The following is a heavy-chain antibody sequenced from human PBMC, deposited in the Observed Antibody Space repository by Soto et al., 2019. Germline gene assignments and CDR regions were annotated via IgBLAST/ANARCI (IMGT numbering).Heavy chain of an antibody. CDR1: GYTFTSYG. CDR2: ISAYNGNT. V-gene: IGHV1-18*01. D-gene: IGHD6-19*01. CDR3: AAGQVAGTMGQGY. Sequence: ASVKVSCKASGYTFTSYGISWVRQAPGQGLEWMGWISAYNGNTNYAQKFQERVTITRDMSTSTAYMELSSLRSEDTAVYYCAAGQVAGTMGQGYWGQGTLVTVSS. J-gene: IGHJ4*02.